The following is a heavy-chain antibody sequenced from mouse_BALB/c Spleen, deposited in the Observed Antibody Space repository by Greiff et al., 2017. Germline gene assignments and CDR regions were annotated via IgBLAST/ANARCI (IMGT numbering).Heavy chain of an antibody. D-gene: IGHD1-1*01. CDR1: GFSLTSYG. Sequence: QVQLQQSGPGLVAPSQSLSITCTVSGFSLTSYGVHWVRQPPGKGLEWLGVIWAGGSTNYNSALMSRLSISKDNSKSQVFLKMNSLQTEDTAMYYCASSNYYGSSYGFAYWGQGTLVTVSA. V-gene: IGHV2-9*02. CDR2: IWAGGST. J-gene: IGHJ3*01. CDR3: ASSNYYGSSYGFAY.